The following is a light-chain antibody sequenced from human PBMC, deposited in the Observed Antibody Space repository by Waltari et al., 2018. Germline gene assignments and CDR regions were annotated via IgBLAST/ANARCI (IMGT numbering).Light chain of an antibody. V-gene: IGKV4-1*01. J-gene: IGKJ1*01. Sequence: DIVMTQSPDSLAVSLVERATINCKSSQSVLYNSNDKNYLAWYQQKPGQPPKLLIYWASTRESGVPDGVSGSGSGTDFTLTISSLQAEDVAVYYCQQYYRSRTFGQGTKVEIK. CDR3: QQYYRSRT. CDR2: WAS. CDR1: QSVLYNSNDKNY.